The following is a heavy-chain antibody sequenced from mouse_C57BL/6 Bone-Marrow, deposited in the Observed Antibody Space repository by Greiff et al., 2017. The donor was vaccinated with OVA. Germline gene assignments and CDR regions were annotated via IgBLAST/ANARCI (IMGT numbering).Heavy chain of an antibody. D-gene: IGHD3-3*01. Sequence: VQLQQPGAELVKPGSSVKLSCKTSGYTFTSYGIHWVKQRPGQGLEWIGFINTSNGNTEYNEKFKGKATLTADTSSSTAYMQLSSLTSEDSAVYCCGGDRYLDVWGTGTTVTVSS. V-gene: IGHV1-58*01. J-gene: IGHJ1*03. CDR1: GYTFTSYG. CDR3: GGDRYLDV. CDR2: INTSNGNT.